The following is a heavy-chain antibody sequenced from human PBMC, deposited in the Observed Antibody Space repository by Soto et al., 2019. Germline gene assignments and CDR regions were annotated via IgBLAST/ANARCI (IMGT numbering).Heavy chain of an antibody. V-gene: IGHV4-39*07. Sequence: SETLSLTCTVSGGSISSSSYYWGWIRQPPGKGLEWIGSIYYSGSTYYNPSLKSRVTISVDPSKNQFSLKLGSVTAADTAVYYCARDLGYYDSSPIHEVGYIWGQGTMVTVSS. CDR3: ARDLGYYDSSPIHEVGYI. CDR2: IYYSGST. D-gene: IGHD3-22*01. J-gene: IGHJ3*02. CDR1: GGSISSSSYY.